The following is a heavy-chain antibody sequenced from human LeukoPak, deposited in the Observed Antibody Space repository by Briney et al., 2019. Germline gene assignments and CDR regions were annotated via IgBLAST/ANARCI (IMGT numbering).Heavy chain of an antibody. V-gene: IGHV3-30*02. Sequence: GGSLRLSCAASGFTFSSYGMHWVRQAPGKGLEWVTFSRYDGSNKYYADSVKGRFTISRDNSKNTLYLQMNSLRAEDTAVYYCARDNLYGDYVDYWGQGTLVTVSS. D-gene: IGHD4-17*01. CDR2: SRYDGSNK. CDR3: ARDNLYGDYVDY. CDR1: GFTFSSYG. J-gene: IGHJ4*02.